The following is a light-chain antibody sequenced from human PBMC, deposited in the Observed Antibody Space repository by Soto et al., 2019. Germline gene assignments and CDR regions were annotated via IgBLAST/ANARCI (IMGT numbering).Light chain of an antibody. CDR3: LQLNSYPPT. CDR2: AAS. J-gene: IGKJ4*01. CDR1: QAISSS. Sequence: DIQLTQSPSFLSASVGDKVTITCRASQAISSSLAWYQQNPGKAPKLLIYAASTLQSGVPSRFSGSGSGTEFTLSISSLQPEDFATYYCLQLNSYPPTFGGGAKVEI. V-gene: IGKV1-9*01.